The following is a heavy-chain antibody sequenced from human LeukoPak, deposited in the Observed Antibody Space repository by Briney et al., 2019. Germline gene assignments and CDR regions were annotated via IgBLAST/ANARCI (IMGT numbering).Heavy chain of an antibody. J-gene: IGHJ4*02. D-gene: IGHD3-22*01. CDR3: ARDKHYYDSGNYV. V-gene: IGHV3-20*04. Sequence: GGSLRLSCAASGFTFNDYGMSWVRQGPGKGLEWVSGINWNGGTTGYADSVRGRFTISRDNAKNSLYLQMNSLRAEDTALYYCARDKHYYDSGNYVWGQGTLVTVSS. CDR2: INWNGGTT. CDR1: GFTFNDYG.